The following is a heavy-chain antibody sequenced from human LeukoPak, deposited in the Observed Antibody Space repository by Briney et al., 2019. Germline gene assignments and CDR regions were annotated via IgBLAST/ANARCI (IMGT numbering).Heavy chain of an antibody. V-gene: IGHV3-7*03. CDR3: VKNNGWFHLAQ. CDR2: IKTDGSGT. Sequence: GGSLSLSCAASGFNFRDHWMDWVRQAPGKGLEWVGHIKTDGSGTYYLDSLRGRFSISRDNTNNALYLQMNSLRVEDTAVYYCVKNNGWFHLAQWGQGTLVTVSS. CDR1: GFNFRDHW. J-gene: IGHJ4*02. D-gene: IGHD6-19*01.